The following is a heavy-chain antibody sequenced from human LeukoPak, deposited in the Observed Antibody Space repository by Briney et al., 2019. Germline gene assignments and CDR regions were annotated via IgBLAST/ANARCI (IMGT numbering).Heavy chain of an antibody. D-gene: IGHD5-12*01. CDR1: GYTFTSYG. V-gene: IGHV1-18*01. CDR3: ARDSGYSGYDDAAYYYYGMDV. CDR2: ISAYNGNT. Sequence: GASVKVSCKASGYTFTSYGISWVRQAPGQGLEWMGWISAYNGNTNYAQKLQGRVTMTTDTSTSTAYMELRSLRSDGTAVYYCARDSGYSGYDDAAYYYYGMDVWGQGTTVTVSS. J-gene: IGHJ6*02.